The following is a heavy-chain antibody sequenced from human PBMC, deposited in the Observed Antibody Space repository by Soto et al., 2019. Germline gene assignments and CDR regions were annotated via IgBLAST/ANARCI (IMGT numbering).Heavy chain of an antibody. J-gene: IGHJ3*02. CDR3: AADSYYYDSSGYYLAPYAFDI. D-gene: IGHD3-22*01. V-gene: IGHV1-58*01. CDR1: GFTFTSSA. CDR2: IVVGSGNT. Sequence: ASVKVSCKASGFTFTSSAVQWVRQARGQRLEWIGWIVVGSGNTNYAQKFQERVTITRDMSTSTAYMELSSLGSEDTAVYYCAADSYYYDSSGYYLAPYAFDIWGQGTMVTVSS.